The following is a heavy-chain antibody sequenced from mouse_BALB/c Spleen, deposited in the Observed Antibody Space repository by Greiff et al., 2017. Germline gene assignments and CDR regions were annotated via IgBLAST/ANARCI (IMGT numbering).Heavy chain of an antibody. Sequence: EVKLVESGGGLVQPGGSLKLSCAASGFTFSSYTMSWVRQTPEKRLEWVAYISNGGGSTYYPDTVKGRFTISRDNAKNTLYLQMSSLKSEDTAMYYCARPSEAMDYWGQGTSVTVSS. J-gene: IGHJ4*01. CDR3: ARPSEAMDY. CDR1: GFTFSSYT. V-gene: IGHV5-12-2*01. D-gene: IGHD6-1*01. CDR2: ISNGGGST.